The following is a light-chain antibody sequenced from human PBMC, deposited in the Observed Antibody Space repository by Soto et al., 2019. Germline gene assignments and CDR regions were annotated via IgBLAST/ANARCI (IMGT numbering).Light chain of an antibody. CDR1: PSVTNY. CDR2: GAF. J-gene: IGKJ5*01. CDR3: QQRNIWPPVT. V-gene: IGKV3-11*01. Sequence: EIVLTQSPATLSFSPGERATLSCRASPSVTNYLAWYQQKPGQAPRLLIYGAFNRATGIPARFSGSGSGTDFTLTIISLEPEDFAVYYCQQRNIWPPVTFGQGTRLEIK.